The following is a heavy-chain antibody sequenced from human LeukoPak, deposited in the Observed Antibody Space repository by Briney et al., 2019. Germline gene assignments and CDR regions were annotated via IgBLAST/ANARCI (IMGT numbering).Heavy chain of an antibody. CDR2: VSTGSNYI. V-gene: IGHV3-21*01. J-gene: IGHJ4*02. D-gene: IGHD6-19*01. Sequence: PGGSLRLSCTASGFTFSSYSLNWVRQAPGKGLEWVSSVSTGSNYIYYADSVKGRFTISRDNDKNSLYLQMNSLRVEDTAVYYCAKDLVAGTWRTSFFDYWGQGTLVTVSS. CDR3: AKDLVAGTWRTSFFDY. CDR1: GFTFSSYS.